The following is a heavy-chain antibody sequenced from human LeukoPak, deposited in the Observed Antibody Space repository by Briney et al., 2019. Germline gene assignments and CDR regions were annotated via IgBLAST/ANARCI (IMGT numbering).Heavy chain of an antibody. CDR2: IIPIFGTA. CDR1: GGTFSSYA. J-gene: IGHJ4*02. CDR3: ARDPHRQHSGSYHLPY. D-gene: IGHD1-26*01. Sequence: ASVKVSCKASGGTFSSYAISWVRQAPGQGLEWMGGIIPIFGTANYAQKFQGRVTITTDESTSTAYMELSRLRSDDTAVYYCARDPHRQHSGSYHLPYWGQGTLVTVSS. V-gene: IGHV1-69*05.